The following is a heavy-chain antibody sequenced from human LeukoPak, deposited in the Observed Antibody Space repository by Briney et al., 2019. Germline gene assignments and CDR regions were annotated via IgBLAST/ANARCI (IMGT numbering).Heavy chain of an antibody. CDR3: SKSIYYDTRGYYYFDD. CDR1: GITFSSYA. D-gene: IGHD3-22*01. Sequence: GGSLRVSCAASGITFSSYAMSWVRQAPGKGLEWVSAISIGGATYYADSVKGRFTISRDTSKNTLFLQMNSLRAEDTAVYYCSKSIYYDTRGYYYFDDWGQGALVTVSS. CDR2: ISIGGAT. V-gene: IGHV3-23*01. J-gene: IGHJ4*02.